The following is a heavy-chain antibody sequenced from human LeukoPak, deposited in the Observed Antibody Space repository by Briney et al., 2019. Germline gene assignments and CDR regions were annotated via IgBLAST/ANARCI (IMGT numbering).Heavy chain of an antibody. Sequence: SETLSLTCTVSGGSISSGGYYWSWIRQPPGKGLEWIGYIYHSGSTYYNPSLKSRVTISVDRSKNQFSLKLSAVTAADTAVYYCARDDDFGGYSSSYWGQGTLVTVSS. CDR1: GGSISSGGYY. CDR3: ARDDDFGGYSSSY. CDR2: IYHSGST. D-gene: IGHD6-6*01. V-gene: IGHV4-30-2*01. J-gene: IGHJ4*02.